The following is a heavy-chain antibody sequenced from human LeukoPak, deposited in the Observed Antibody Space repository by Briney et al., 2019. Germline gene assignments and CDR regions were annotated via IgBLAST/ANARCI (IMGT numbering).Heavy chain of an antibody. D-gene: IGHD6-19*01. V-gene: IGHV4-34*01. Sequence: PSETLSLTCAVYGGSFSGYYWSWIRQPPGKGLEWIGEINHSGSTNYNPSLKSRVTISVDTSKNQFSLKLSSVTAADTAVYYCARVIAGAVAGIYWGQGTLVTVSS. CDR2: INHSGST. CDR3: ARVIAGAVAGIY. J-gene: IGHJ4*02. CDR1: GGSFSGYY.